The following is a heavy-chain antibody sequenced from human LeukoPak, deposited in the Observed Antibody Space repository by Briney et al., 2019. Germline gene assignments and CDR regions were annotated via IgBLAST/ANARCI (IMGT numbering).Heavy chain of an antibody. D-gene: IGHD2-15*01. J-gene: IGHJ4*02. CDR3: ARDLCSGGSCYFDY. CDR2: ISLSSTSI. V-gene: IGHV3-21*01. CDR1: GITFSNYD. Sequence: GGSLRLSCAASGITFSNYDMGWVRQAAGKGLEWVSYISLSSTSIYYADSVKGRLTISRDNAKNSLYLQMNSLRAEDTAVYYCARDLCSGGSCYFDYWGQGTLVTVSS.